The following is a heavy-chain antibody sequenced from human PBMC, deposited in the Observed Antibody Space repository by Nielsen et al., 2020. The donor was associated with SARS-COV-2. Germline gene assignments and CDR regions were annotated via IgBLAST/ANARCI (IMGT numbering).Heavy chain of an antibody. CDR2: IYYSGST. Sequence: SETLSLTCTVSGGSISSGGYYWSWIRQHPGKGLEWIGYIYYSGSTYYNPSLKSRVTISVDTSKNQFSLKLSSVTAADTAVYYCARDPVEMATMDSILYYYYGMDVWGQGTTVTVSS. D-gene: IGHD5-24*01. CDR3: ARDPVEMATMDSILYYYYGMDV. CDR1: GGSISSGGYY. V-gene: IGHV4-31*03. J-gene: IGHJ6*02.